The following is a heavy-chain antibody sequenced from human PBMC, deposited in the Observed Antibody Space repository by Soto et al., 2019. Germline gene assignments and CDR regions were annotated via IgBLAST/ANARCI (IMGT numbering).Heavy chain of an antibody. Sequence: ASVKVSCKASGGTFSSYAISWVRQAPGQGLEWMGIINPSGSSTTYAQKFQGRVTMTRDTSTSTLYMELRSLRSEDTAVYYCATRVGSVGVLDYWGLGTLVTVSS. CDR2: INPSGSST. J-gene: IGHJ4*02. D-gene: IGHD1-26*01. CDR1: GGTFSSYA. V-gene: IGHV1-46*01. CDR3: ATRVGSVGVLDY.